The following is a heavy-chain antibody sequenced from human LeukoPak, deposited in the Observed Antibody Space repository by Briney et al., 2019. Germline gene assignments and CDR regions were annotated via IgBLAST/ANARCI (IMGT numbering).Heavy chain of an antibody. CDR2: INQGGSEK. CDR3: ARETLRIAAAGAGPIDP. V-gene: IGHV3-7*01. Sequence: GGSLRLSCAASGFTFSTYWMSWVRQAPGKGLEWVANINQGGSEKYYVDSVKGRFTISRDNAKNSLYLQMNSLRAEDTAVYYCARETLRIAAAGAGPIDPWGQGTLVTVSS. D-gene: IGHD6-13*01. J-gene: IGHJ5*02. CDR1: GFTFSTYW.